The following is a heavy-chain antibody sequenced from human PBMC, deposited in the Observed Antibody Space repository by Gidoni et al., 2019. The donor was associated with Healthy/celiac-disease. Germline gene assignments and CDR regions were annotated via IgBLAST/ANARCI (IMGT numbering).Heavy chain of an antibody. CDR3: ARGEYCSGGSCYRGWFDP. Sequence: EVQLVQSGAEVKKPGESLKISCKGSGYSFHSYWLGWVRQMPAKGLEWMGIIYPGDSDTRYSPSFQGQVTISADKSISTAYLQWSSLKASDTAMYYCARGEYCSGGSCYRGWFDPWGQGTLVTVSS. D-gene: IGHD2-15*01. J-gene: IGHJ5*02. V-gene: IGHV5-51*01. CDR1: GYSFHSYW. CDR2: IYPGDSDT.